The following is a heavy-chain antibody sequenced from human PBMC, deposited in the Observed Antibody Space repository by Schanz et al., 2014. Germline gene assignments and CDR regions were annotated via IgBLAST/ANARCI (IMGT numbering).Heavy chain of an antibody. V-gene: IGHV3-23*01. J-gene: IGHJ4*02. CDR3: VRDKKGFVAVAGRAPFDY. CDR2: ISGSGGDT. CDR1: GFSFSIFA. D-gene: IGHD6-19*01. Sequence: EVQLLESGGGFVQPGGSLRLSCAASGFSFSIFAMTWVRQAPGQGLEWVSTISGSGGDTYPADSVKGRFTISRDNSNNTLYLQMKSLRAEDTAVYYCVRDKKGFVAVAGRAPFDYWGQGTLVTVSS.